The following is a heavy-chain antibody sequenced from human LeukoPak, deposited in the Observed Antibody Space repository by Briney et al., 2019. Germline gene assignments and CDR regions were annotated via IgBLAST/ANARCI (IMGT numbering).Heavy chain of an antibody. CDR1: GFTFSSYS. CDR3: ASSGYSNAFDI. J-gene: IGHJ3*02. Sequence: GGSLRLSCAASGFTFSSYSMNWVRQAPGRGLEWVSYISSSSSTIYYADSVKGRFTISRDNAKNSLYLQMNSLRAEDTAVYYCASSGYSNAFDIWGQGTMVTVSS. V-gene: IGHV3-48*01. D-gene: IGHD3-22*01. CDR2: ISSSSSTI.